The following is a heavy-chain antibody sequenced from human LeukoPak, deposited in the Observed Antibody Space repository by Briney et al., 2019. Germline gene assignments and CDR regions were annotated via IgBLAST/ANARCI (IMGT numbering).Heavy chain of an antibody. CDR3: ARESMTMVYFDY. V-gene: IGHV3-30-3*01. CDR1: GFTFSSYA. D-gene: IGHD3-10*01. Sequence: GGSLRLSCAASGFTFSSYAMHWVRQAPGKGLEWVAVISYDGSNKYYADSVKGRFTISRDNSKNTLYLQMNSLRAEDTAVYYCARESMTMVYFDYWGQGTLVTVSS. J-gene: IGHJ4*02. CDR2: ISYDGSNK.